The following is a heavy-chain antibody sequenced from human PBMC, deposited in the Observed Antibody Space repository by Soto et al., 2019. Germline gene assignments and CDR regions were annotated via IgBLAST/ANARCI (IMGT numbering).Heavy chain of an antibody. V-gene: IGHV4-4*07. CDR1: GDSIRTFY. J-gene: IGHJ6*02. Sequence: PSETLSLTRAVSGDSIRTFYWNWFRQPAGGGLEWIGRFSLSGDTDYNPSLRSRLTMSFDTSKSQFSLSLTSVTAADTAVYYCAREVKQRLGYYYIGLDVWGQGTTVTVSS. CDR3: AREVKQRLGYYYIGLDV. D-gene: IGHD6-25*01. CDR2: FSLSGDT.